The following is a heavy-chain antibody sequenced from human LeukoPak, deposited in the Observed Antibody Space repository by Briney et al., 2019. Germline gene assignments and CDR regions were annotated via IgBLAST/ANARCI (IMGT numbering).Heavy chain of an antibody. D-gene: IGHD3-10*01. CDR3: TTATDMIYCGSGSPSVDY. CDR1: GFTFSNAW. V-gene: IGHV3-15*01. Sequence: GGSLRLSCAASGFTFSNAWMSRVRQAPGKGLEWVGRVKSKTDGETTDYAAPVKGRFTITRDNSKNTLYLQMNSLKTEDTAVYYCTTATDMIYCGSGSPSVDYWGQGTLVTVSS. J-gene: IGHJ4*02. CDR2: VKSKTDGETT.